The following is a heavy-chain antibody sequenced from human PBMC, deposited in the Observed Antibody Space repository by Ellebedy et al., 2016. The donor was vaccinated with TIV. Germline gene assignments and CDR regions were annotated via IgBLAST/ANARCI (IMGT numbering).Heavy chain of an antibody. Sequence: ASVKVSXXASGYNFASYDINWVRQATGQGLEWIGWMKPHSGNTGYAQKFQGRLTMTRNTSISTAYMELSSLRSDDTAVYYCVRKKYDSETSGWNWFDPWGQGTLVTVSS. V-gene: IGHV1-8*01. CDR2: MKPHSGNT. J-gene: IGHJ5*02. CDR3: VRKKYDSETSGWNWFDP. CDR1: GYNFASYD. D-gene: IGHD3-22*01.